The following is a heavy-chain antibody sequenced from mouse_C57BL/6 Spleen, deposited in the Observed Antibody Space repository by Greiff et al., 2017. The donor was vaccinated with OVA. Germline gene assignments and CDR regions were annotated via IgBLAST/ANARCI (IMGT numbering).Heavy chain of an antibody. CDR3: AREGYDYEFAY. V-gene: IGHV1-64*01. D-gene: IGHD2-4*01. CDR1: GYTFTSYW. J-gene: IGHJ3*01. Sequence: VQLQQPGAELVKPGASVKLSCKASGYTFTSYWMHWVKQRPGQGLEWIGMIHPNSGSTNYNEKFKRKATLTVDKSSSTAYMQLSSLTSEDAAVYYCAREGYDYEFAYWGQGTLVTVSA. CDR2: IHPNSGST.